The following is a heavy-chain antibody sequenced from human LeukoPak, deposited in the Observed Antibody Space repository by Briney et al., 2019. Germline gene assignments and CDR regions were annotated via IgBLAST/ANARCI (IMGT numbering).Heavy chain of an antibody. D-gene: IGHD4-23*01. Sequence: GGSLRLSCAASGFSFSSYSMNWARQSPGKGLEWDSYISSSSSTISYADSVKGRFTISRDNAKNSLYLQMNSLRAEDTALYYCAKGYGGNPFPSPIDYWGQGTLVTVSS. V-gene: IGHV3-48*04. CDR3: AKGYGGNPFPSPIDY. J-gene: IGHJ4*02. CDR1: GFSFSSYS. CDR2: ISSSSSTI.